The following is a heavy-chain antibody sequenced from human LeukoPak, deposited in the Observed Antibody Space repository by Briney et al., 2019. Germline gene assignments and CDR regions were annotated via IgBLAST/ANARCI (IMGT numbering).Heavy chain of an antibody. J-gene: IGHJ5*02. V-gene: IGHV3-7*05. CDR3: ARLITVAGTNWFDP. CDR2: IKEDGSEK. Sequence: GGSLRLSCAASGFTFSSYWMSWVRQAPGKGLECVGNIKEDGSEKYYVDSVKGRFTISRDNAKNSLYLQMNSLRAEDTAVYYCARLITVAGTNWFDPWGQGTLVTVSS. CDR1: GFTFSSYW. D-gene: IGHD6-19*01.